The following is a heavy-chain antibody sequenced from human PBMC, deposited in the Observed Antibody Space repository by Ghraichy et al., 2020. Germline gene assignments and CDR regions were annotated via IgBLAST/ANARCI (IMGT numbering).Heavy chain of an antibody. Sequence: ESLNISCEDSGFTFSKFGMNWVRQAPGKGLEWLSYISSTSNTIYYADSVKGRFTISRDNAKSSLYLQMNSLRAEDTAVYYCARDTSSWYLDYWGQGTLATVSS. D-gene: IGHD6-13*01. J-gene: IGHJ4*02. CDR2: ISSTSNTI. V-gene: IGHV3-48*01. CDR1: GFTFSKFG. CDR3: ARDTSSWYLDY.